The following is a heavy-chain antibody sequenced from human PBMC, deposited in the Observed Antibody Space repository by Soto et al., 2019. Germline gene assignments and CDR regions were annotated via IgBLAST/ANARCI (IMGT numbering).Heavy chain of an antibody. J-gene: IGHJ6*02. CDR1: GFTFSSYG. V-gene: IGHV3-30*18. Sequence: GGSLRLSCAASGFTFSSYGMHWVRQAPGKGLEWVAVISYDGSNKYYADSVKGRFTISRDNSKNTLYLQMNSLRAEDTAVYYCAKDLSYTLNVVVTAYYYYYGMDVWGQGTTVTVSS. CDR3: AKDLSYTLNVVVTAYYYYYGMDV. CDR2: ISYDGSNK. D-gene: IGHD2-21*02.